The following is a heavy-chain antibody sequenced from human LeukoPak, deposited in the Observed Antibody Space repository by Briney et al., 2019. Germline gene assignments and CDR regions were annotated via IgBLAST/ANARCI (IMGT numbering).Heavy chain of an antibody. CDR2: ISYDGSNK. CDR1: GFTFSSYG. J-gene: IGHJ3*02. Sequence: GRSLRLPCAASGFTFSSYGMHWVRQAPGKGLEWVAVISYDGSNKYYADSVKGRFTISRDNSKNTLYLQMNSLRAEDTAVYYCAKVHRKLGFWDAFDIWGQGTMVTVSS. V-gene: IGHV3-30*18. D-gene: IGHD3-3*01. CDR3: AKVHRKLGFWDAFDI.